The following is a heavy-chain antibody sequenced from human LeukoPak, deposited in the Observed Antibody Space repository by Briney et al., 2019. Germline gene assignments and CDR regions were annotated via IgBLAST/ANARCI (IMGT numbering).Heavy chain of an antibody. J-gene: IGHJ4*02. Sequence: GGSLRLSCAVSGFPLSSYAMSWVRQAPGKGLEWVSATSSSDAGTYYADSVRGRFTISRDNAKNSLYLQMNSLRAEDTAVYYCARGQNGDYFDYWGQGTLVTVSS. V-gene: IGHV3-23*01. CDR2: TSSSDAGT. CDR3: ARGQNGDYFDY. CDR1: GFPLSSYA. D-gene: IGHD4-17*01.